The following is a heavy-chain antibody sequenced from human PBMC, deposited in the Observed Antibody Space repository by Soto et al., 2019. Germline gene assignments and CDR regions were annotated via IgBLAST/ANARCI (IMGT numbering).Heavy chain of an antibody. D-gene: IGHD3-3*01. J-gene: IGHJ5*02. CDR3: ARARLGGLEWSPDTLGSWFAL. CDR2: IYYSGST. V-gene: IGHV4-59*01. CDR1: GGSISSYY. Sequence: SETLSLTCTVSGGSISSYYWSWIRQPPGKGLEWIGYIYYSGSTNYNPSLKSRVTISVDTSKNQFSLKLSSVTAADTAVYYCARARLGGLEWSPDTLGSWFALRGKGTRVTVSS.